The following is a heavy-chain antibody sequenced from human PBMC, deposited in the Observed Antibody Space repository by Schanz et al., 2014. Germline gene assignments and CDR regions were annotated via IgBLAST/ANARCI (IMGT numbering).Heavy chain of an antibody. Sequence: QVFLAESGGGVVQPGRSLRLSCAASGFTFSQYGMHWVRQAPGKGLEWVAVISYDGTNEYYAESVKGRFTISGDNSKNTLFLQMNSLRVEDTAIYYCAKIWKAHHLTGRPGWSDGMDVWGQGTTV. V-gene: IGHV3-30*18. CDR1: GFTFSQYG. CDR3: AKIWKAHHLTGRPGWSDGMDV. CDR2: ISYDGTNE. D-gene: IGHD3-3*01. J-gene: IGHJ6*02.